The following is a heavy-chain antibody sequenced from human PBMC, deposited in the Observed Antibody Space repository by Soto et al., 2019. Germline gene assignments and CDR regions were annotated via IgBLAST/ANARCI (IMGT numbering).Heavy chain of an antibody. V-gene: IGHV4-59*08. J-gene: IGHJ4*02. CDR2: IYYSGST. Sequence: SETLSLTCTVSGGSISSYYWSWIRQPPGKGLEWIGYIYYSGSTNYNPSLKSRVTISVDTSKNQFSLKLSSVTAADTALYYCAGHSLQQSFNYWGQGTQVTVSS. CDR1: GGSISSYY. D-gene: IGHD6-13*01. CDR3: AGHSLQQSFNY.